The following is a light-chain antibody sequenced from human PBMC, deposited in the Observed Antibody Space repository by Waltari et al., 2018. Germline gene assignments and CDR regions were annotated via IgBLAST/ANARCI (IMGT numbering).Light chain of an antibody. CDR2: QDT. CDR1: IVTKKY. CDR3: FSAADDFWV. J-gene: IGLJ3*02. Sequence: FDLTQPSSVSVSPGQTARITCSGDIVTKKYTRWFQQKPGRAPLLLIYQDTERPLGIPERFSVSISGTTITLTITGAQFEDEADYHCFSAADDFWVFGGGTKLTVL. V-gene: IGLV3-27*01.